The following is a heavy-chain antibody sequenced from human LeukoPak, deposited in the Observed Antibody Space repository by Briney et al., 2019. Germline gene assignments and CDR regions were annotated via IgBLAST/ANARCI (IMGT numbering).Heavy chain of an antibody. J-gene: IGHJ5*02. Sequence: PGGSLRLSCAASGFTFSSYSMNWVRQAPGKGLEWVSVIYSGGSTYYADSVKGRFTISRDNSKNTLYLQMNSLRAEDTAVYYCAKDALSSLSENWFDPWGQGTLVTVSS. CDR1: GFTFSSYS. CDR2: IYSGGST. CDR3: AKDALSSLSENWFDP. V-gene: IGHV3-53*01. D-gene: IGHD2-15*01.